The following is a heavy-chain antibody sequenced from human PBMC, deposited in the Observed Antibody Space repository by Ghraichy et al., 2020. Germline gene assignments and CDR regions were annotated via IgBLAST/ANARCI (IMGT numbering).Heavy chain of an antibody. CDR3: AREPYSCGGGTCYTGYFDS. CDR2: IHSSGST. Sequence: SETLSLTCTVSGGSLNNDYWSWIRQPPGKGLEWIGFIHSSGSTSYNPSLESRITISLDTSKNQISLKVRSVTAADTAIYFCAREPYSCGGGTCYTGYFDSWGQGILVAVSS. V-gene: IGHV4-59*01. D-gene: IGHD2-15*01. J-gene: IGHJ4*02. CDR1: GGSLNNDY.